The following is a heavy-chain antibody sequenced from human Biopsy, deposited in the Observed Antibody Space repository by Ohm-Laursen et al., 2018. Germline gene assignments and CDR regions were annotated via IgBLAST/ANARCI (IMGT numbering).Heavy chain of an antibody. J-gene: IGHJ4*02. CDR1: GDSISIYY. CDR2: FYYSGST. CDR3: ARVRIKTSGVLIPETYYFDF. Sequence: SETLSLTCTVSGDSISIYYWSWIRQPPGKGLEWIGNFYYSGSTNYNPSLKSRITMSLDRSKSQVSLRMNSVTAADTAVYYCARVRIKTSGVLIPETYYFDFWGQGTLVTVSS. D-gene: IGHD3-3*01. V-gene: IGHV4-59*01.